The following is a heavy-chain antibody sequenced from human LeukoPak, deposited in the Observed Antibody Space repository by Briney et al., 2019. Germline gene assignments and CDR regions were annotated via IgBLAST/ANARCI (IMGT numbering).Heavy chain of an antibody. CDR3: AKDYYYDSSGLFDY. CDR1: GFTFSSYG. V-gene: IGHV3-30*18. CDR2: ISYDGSNK. J-gene: IGHJ4*02. D-gene: IGHD3-22*01. Sequence: GGSLRLSCAASGFTFSSYGMHWVRQAPGKGLEWVAVISYDGSNKYYADSVKGRFTISRDNSKNTLYLQMNSLRAEDTAAYYCAKDYYYDSSGLFDYWGQGTLVTVSS.